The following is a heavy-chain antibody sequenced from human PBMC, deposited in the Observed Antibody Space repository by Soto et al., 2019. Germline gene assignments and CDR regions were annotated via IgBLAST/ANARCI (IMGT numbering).Heavy chain of an antibody. CDR3: ARLTPAQYYYGSGSYYIDY. J-gene: IGHJ4*02. D-gene: IGHD3-10*01. Sequence: QVQLQQWGAGLLKPSETLSLTCAVYGGSFSGYYWSWIRQPPGKGLEWIGEINHSGSTNYNPSLKSQVTISVDTYKNPCSLQLSSVTAADTAVYYCARLTPAQYYYGSGSYYIDYWGQRTLVTVSS. V-gene: IGHV4-34*01. CDR2: INHSGST. CDR1: GGSFSGYY.